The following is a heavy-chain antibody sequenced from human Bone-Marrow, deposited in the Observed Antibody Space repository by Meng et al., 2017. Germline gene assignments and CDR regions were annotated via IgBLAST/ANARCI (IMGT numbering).Heavy chain of an antibody. CDR1: GFTFSSYS. V-gene: IGHV3-21*01. Sequence: GGSLRLSCAASGFTFSSYSMNWVRQAPGKGLEWVLSISSSSSYIYYADSVKGRFTISRDNAKNSLYLQMNSLRAEDTAVYYCAKDITRYYYYGMDVWGQGTTVTVSS. CDR3: AKDITRYYYYGMDV. CDR2: ISSSSSYI. J-gene: IGHJ6*02.